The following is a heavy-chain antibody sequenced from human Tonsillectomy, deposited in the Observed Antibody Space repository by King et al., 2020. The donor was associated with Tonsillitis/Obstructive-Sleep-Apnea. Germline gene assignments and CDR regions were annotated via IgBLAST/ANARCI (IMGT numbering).Heavy chain of an antibody. Sequence: TLKESGPVLVKPTETLTLTCTVSGFSLSNTRMGVTWIRQPPGKALEWLAHIFSNDEKSYSTSLESRLTISKDTSKSQVVLTMTNMDPVDTATYYCARTSLQYPRTYYYYMDVWGKGTTVTVSS. CDR1: GFSLSNTRMG. CDR2: IFSNDEK. J-gene: IGHJ6*03. CDR3: ARTSLQYPRTYYYYMDV. V-gene: IGHV2-26*01. D-gene: IGHD4-11*01.